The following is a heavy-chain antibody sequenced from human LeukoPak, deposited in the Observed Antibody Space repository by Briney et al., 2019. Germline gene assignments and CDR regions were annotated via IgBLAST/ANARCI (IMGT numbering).Heavy chain of an antibody. CDR3: AKDGVSSSVWAFDI. J-gene: IGHJ3*02. Sequence: GGSLRLSCAASGFTFSNFGMHWVRQAPGKGLEWVAFIRNDGSTKYYVDSVKGRFVISRDNSRNTLYLYMNSLRAEDSAVYYCAKDGVSSSVWAFDIWGQGTMVTVSS. CDR1: GFTFSNFG. D-gene: IGHD3-10*01. CDR2: IRNDGSTK. V-gene: IGHV3-30*02.